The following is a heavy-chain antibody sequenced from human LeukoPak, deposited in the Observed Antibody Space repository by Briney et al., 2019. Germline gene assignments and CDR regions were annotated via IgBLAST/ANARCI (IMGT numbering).Heavy chain of an antibody. J-gene: IGHJ4*02. CDR2: IIPILGIA. V-gene: IGHV1-69*04. CDR1: GGTFSSYA. CDR3: ARGSSGWYVPFFDY. Sequence: ASVKVSCKASGGTFSSYAIRWVRQAPGQGLEWMGRIIPILGIANYAQKFQGRVTITADKSTSTAYMELSRLRSDDTAVYYCARGSSGWYVPFFDYWGQGTLVTVSS. D-gene: IGHD6-19*01.